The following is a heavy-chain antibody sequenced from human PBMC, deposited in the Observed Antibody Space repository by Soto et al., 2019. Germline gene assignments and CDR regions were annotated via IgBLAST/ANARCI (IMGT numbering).Heavy chain of an antibody. D-gene: IGHD3-10*01. CDR2: IITVSGGT. Sequence: VSVKLSCTDSGFSFTTYSVNWVRQAPGQRPEWMGWIITVSGGTSSSQTFQGRVTLTRDTSATTAYMKLSSLRYEDTAVYYCARRVPTQEGDFDDWGQGTLVTVSS. V-gene: IGHV1-3*04. CDR1: GFSFTTYS. J-gene: IGHJ4*02. CDR3: ARRVPTQEGDFDD.